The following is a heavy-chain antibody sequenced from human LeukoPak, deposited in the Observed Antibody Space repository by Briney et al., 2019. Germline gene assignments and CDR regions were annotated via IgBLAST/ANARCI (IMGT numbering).Heavy chain of an antibody. Sequence: GGSLRLSCAPSGFTFSSNAMGWVRKPPGKGLEWVSAISGSGGSTYYADSVKGRFTISRDNSKNTLYLQMNSLRAEDTAVYYCAKDGVPPDYWGQGTLVTVSS. J-gene: IGHJ4*02. D-gene: IGHD3-10*01. CDR2: ISGSGGST. CDR3: AKDGVPPDY. CDR1: GFTFSSNA. V-gene: IGHV3-23*01.